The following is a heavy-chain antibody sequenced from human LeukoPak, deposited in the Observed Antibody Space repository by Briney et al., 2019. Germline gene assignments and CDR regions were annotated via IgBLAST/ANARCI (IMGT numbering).Heavy chain of an antibody. CDR3: LGGAVAGRVDY. CDR2: IYYSGST. D-gene: IGHD6-19*01. J-gene: IGHJ4*02. CDR1: GGSISSSSYY. V-gene: IGHV4-39*07. Sequence: SETLSLTCTVSGGSISSSSYYWGWIRQPPGKGLEWIGSIYYSGSTYYNPSLKSRVTISVDTSKDQFSLKLSSVTAADTAVYHCLGGAVAGRVDYWGQGTLVTVSS.